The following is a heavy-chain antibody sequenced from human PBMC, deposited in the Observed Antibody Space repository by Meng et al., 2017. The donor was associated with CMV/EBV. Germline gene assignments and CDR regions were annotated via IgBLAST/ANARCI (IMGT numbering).Heavy chain of an antibody. CDR1: GDSVPRNSAA. J-gene: IGHJ6*02. V-gene: IGHV6-1*01. CDR3: ARDFLAVPVLRFLGWSSYGMDV. CDR2: TYYRSKWYN. Sequence: SQTLSLTCAISGDSVPRNSAAWNWITQSPSRGREWLGRTYYRSKWYNDYAVSVKSRITINPDTPKNQFSLQLNSVTPEDTAVYYCARDFLAVPVLRFLGWSSYGMDVWGQGTTVTVSS. D-gene: IGHD3-3*01.